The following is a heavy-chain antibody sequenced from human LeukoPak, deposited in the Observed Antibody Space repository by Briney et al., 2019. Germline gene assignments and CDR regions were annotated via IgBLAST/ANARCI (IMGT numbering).Heavy chain of an antibody. Sequence: PGGSLRLSCAASGFTFRSYAMHWVRQAPGKGLEWVAVISYDGSNKYYADSVKGRFTISRDNSKNTLYLQMNSLRAEDTAVYYCARPYNWNYFDYWGQGTLVTVSS. V-gene: IGHV3-30*04. CDR3: ARPYNWNYFDY. CDR1: GFTFRSYA. D-gene: IGHD1-20*01. CDR2: ISYDGSNK. J-gene: IGHJ4*02.